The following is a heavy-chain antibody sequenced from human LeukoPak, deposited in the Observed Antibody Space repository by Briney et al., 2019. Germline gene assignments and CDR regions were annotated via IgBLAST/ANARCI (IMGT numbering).Heavy chain of an antibody. CDR3: AKENWVYNWKYDRSGSGINY. CDR1: GFTFSSYY. V-gene: IGHV3-23*01. CDR2: ISGGGSST. D-gene: IGHD3-22*01. J-gene: IGHJ4*02. Sequence: QAGGSLRLSCAASGFTFSSYYMHWVRQAPGKGLEWVATISGGGSSTYYADSVRGRFTISRDNSKTTLYLQMNSLRGEDTAVYYCAKENWVYNWKYDRSGSGINYWGQGTRVTVSS.